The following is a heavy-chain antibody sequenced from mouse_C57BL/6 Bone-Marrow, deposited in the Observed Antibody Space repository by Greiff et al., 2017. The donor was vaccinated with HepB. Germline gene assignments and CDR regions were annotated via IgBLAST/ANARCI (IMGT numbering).Heavy chain of an antibody. CDR3: AELGQGAY. D-gene: IGHD4-1*01. V-gene: IGHV1-59*01. Sequence: VQLQQPGAELVRPGTSVKLSCKASGYTFTSYWMHWVKQRPGQGLEWIGVIDPSDSYTNYNQKFKGKATLTVDTSSSTAYMQLSSLTSEDSAVYYCAELGQGAYWGQGTLVTVSA. J-gene: IGHJ3*01. CDR1: GYTFTSYW. CDR2: IDPSDSYT.